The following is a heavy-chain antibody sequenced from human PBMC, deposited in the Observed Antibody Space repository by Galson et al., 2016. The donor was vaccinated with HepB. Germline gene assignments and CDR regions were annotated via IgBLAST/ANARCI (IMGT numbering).Heavy chain of an antibody. Sequence: SLRLSCAASGFTFSGSTMNWVRQAPGKGLEWVSYIDYWSSTIYYADSVKGRFTISRDNAMNSLYLQMNTLRGEDTAVYYCARLSTYRYPSVDYWGQGTLVTVSS. D-gene: IGHD1-26*01. CDR2: IDYWSSTI. CDR3: ARLSTYRYPSVDY. CDR1: GFTFSGST. V-gene: IGHV3-48*01. J-gene: IGHJ4*02.